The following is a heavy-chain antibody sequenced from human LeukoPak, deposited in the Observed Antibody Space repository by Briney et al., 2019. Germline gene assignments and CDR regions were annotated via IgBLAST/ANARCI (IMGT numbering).Heavy chain of an antibody. Sequence: GGSLRLSCAASGFTFSTYSMSWVRQAPGKGLEWVANIKQDGSEKYYVDSVKGRFTISRDNAKNSLYLQMNSLRAEDTAVYYCARDLEAPGYYYGSGSTNFDYWGQGTLVTVSS. CDR1: GFTFSTYS. V-gene: IGHV3-7*01. CDR2: IKQDGSEK. D-gene: IGHD3-10*01. CDR3: ARDLEAPGYYYGSGSTNFDY. J-gene: IGHJ4*02.